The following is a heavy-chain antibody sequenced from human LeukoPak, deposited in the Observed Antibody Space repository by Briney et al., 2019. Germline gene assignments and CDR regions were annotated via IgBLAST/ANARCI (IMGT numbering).Heavy chain of an antibody. CDR2: ISSSSSTI. V-gene: IGHV3-48*04. J-gene: IGHJ4*02. CDR1: GFTFSSYS. D-gene: IGHD6-19*01. Sequence: PGGSLRLSCAASGFTFSSYSMNWVRQAPGKGLEWVSYISSSSSTIYYADSVKGRFTTSRDNAKNSLYLQMNSLRAEDTAVYYCASASGYSSGRLGYWGQGTLVTVSS. CDR3: ASASGYSSGRLGY.